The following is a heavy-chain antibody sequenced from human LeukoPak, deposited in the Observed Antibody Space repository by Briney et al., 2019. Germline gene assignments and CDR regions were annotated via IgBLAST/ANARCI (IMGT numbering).Heavy chain of an antibody. CDR2: ISGSGGST. Sequence: GGSLRLSCAASGFTFSSYAMSWVRQAPGKGLEWVSVISGSGGSTYYADSVKGRFTISRDNSKNTLYLQMNSLRAEDTAVYYCAKSGTTGTPYYYYYMDVWGKGTTVTVSS. V-gene: IGHV3-23*01. CDR1: GFTFSSYA. CDR3: AKSGTTGTPYYYYYMDV. D-gene: IGHD1-1*01. J-gene: IGHJ6*03.